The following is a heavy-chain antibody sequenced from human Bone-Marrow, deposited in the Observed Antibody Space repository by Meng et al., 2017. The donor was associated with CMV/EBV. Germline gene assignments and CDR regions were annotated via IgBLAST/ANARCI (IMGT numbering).Heavy chain of an antibody. CDR1: GFTFSSYS. CDR3: AKAGGSLGEVDY. Sequence: GESLKISCAASGFTFSSYSMNWVRQAPGKGLEWVSSISSSSSYIYYADSVKGRFTISRDNAKNSLYLQMNSLRAEDTAVYYCAKAGGSLGEVDYWGQGTLVTVSS. D-gene: IGHD1-26*01. J-gene: IGHJ4*02. V-gene: IGHV3-21*01. CDR2: ISSSSSYI.